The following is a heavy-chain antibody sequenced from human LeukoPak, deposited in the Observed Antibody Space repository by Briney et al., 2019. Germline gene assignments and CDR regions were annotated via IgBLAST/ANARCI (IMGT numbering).Heavy chain of an antibody. Sequence: PGGSLRLSCAASGFTFSSYSMNWVRQAPGKGLERVSSISSSSSYIYYADSVKGRFTISRDNAKNSLYLQMNSLRAEDTAVYYCAREDNYYDSSGYTIDAFDIWGQGTMVTVSS. CDR1: GFTFSSYS. CDR3: AREDNYYDSSGYTIDAFDI. V-gene: IGHV3-21*01. D-gene: IGHD3-22*01. CDR2: ISSSSSYI. J-gene: IGHJ3*02.